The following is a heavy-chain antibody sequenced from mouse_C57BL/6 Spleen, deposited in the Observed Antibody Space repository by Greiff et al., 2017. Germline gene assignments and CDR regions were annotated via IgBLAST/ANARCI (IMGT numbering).Heavy chain of an antibody. V-gene: IGHV5-9-1*02. CDR3: TRGDGNYGGTWFAY. Sequence: EVKLVESGEGLVKPGGSLKLSCAASGFTFSSYAMSWVRQTPEKRLEWVAYISSGGDYIYYADTVKGRFTISRDNARNTLYLLMSSLKSEDTAMYYCTRGDGNYGGTWFAYWGQGTLVTVSA. CDR1: GFTFSSYA. CDR2: ISSGGDYI. J-gene: IGHJ3*01. D-gene: IGHD2-1*01.